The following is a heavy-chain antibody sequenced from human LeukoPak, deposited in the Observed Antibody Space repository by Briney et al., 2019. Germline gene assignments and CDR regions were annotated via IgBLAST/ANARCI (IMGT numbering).Heavy chain of an antibody. J-gene: IGHJ4*02. V-gene: IGHV3-23*01. D-gene: IGHD3-10*01. CDR3: AKGHYYGSGSLDY. CDR2: ISNSGGRT. Sequence: GGSLRLSCAASGFTFSSYAMSWVRQAPGKGLEWVSSISNSGGRTFYTDSVKGRFTISRDNSKITLYLQMNSLRVEDTAVYYCAKGHYYGSGSLDYWGQGTLVTVSS. CDR1: GFTFSSYA.